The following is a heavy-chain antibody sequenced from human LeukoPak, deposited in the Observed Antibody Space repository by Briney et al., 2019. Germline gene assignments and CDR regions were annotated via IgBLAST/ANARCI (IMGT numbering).Heavy chain of an antibody. D-gene: IGHD3-22*01. CDR3: ARVNRWLFQLFDY. J-gene: IGHJ4*02. CDR1: GGSISSSSYY. CDR2: INHSGST. V-gene: IGHV4-39*07. Sequence: SETLSLTCTVSGGSISSSSYYWSWIRQPPGKGLEWIGEINHSGSTNYNPSLKSRVTISVDTSKNQFSLKLSSVTAADTAVYYCARVNRWLFQLFDYWGQGTLVTVSS.